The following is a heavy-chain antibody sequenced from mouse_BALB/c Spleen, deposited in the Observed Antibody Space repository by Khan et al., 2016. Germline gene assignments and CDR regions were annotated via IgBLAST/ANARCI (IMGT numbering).Heavy chain of an antibody. V-gene: IGHV5-6-3*01. CDR3: AREGIYSGYTVDY. D-gene: IGHD1-1*01. Sequence: EVELVESGGGLVRPGGSLKLSCAVSGFTFSHYGMSWVRQTPDKRLELVASINSNGGNTYYPDSVKGRFTISRDNAKNTLYLQMSSLKSEDTAMYYCAREGIYSGYTVDYWGQGTAVTVSS. CDR1: GFTFSHYG. J-gene: IGHJ4*01. CDR2: INSNGGNT.